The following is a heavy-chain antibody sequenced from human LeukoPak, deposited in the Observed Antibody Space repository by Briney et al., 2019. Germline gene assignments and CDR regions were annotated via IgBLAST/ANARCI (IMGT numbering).Heavy chain of an antibody. V-gene: IGHV4-30-2*01. CDR2: IFHRGST. D-gene: IGHD4/OR15-4a*01. CDR3: ASVLTRAFV. J-gene: IGHJ3*01. Sequence: SETLSLTCIVSGGSIGGADYSISSGGYYWSWVRQPPGKGLEWIGHIFHRGSTYYNPSLKSRVTIAVDRPKNQFSLKLSSVTAADTAVYYCASVLTRAFVWDQGTMVTVSS. CDR1: GGSIGGADYSISSGGYY.